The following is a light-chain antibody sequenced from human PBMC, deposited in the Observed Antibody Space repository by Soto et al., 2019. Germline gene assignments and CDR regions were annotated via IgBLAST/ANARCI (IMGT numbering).Light chain of an antibody. CDR3: QQSYSIPFT. J-gene: IGKJ3*01. CDR2: DAS. Sequence: DIQMTQSPSSLSAPVGDRVTITCRASESVSSYLSWYQQKPGKAPKLLIYDASRLQSGVPSRFSGSGSGTDFTLSISSLQPEDSATYYCQQSYSIPFTFGPGTKVDIK. CDR1: ESVSSY. V-gene: IGKV1-39*01.